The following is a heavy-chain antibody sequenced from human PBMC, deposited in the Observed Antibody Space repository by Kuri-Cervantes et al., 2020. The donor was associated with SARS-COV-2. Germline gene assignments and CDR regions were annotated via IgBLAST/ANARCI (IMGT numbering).Heavy chain of an antibody. V-gene: IGHV1-18*01. CDR2: SSTYNGYT. Sequence: ASVKVSCRASGYTFNTYGISWVRQAPGQGLEWMGWSSTYNGYTNYEQKFQGRVTMTTDTSTSTAYMELRSLRSDDTAVYYCARVGATYFYDMNVWGQGTTVTVSS. J-gene: IGHJ6*02. D-gene: IGHD1-26*01. CDR1: GYTFNTYG. CDR3: ARVGATYFYDMNV.